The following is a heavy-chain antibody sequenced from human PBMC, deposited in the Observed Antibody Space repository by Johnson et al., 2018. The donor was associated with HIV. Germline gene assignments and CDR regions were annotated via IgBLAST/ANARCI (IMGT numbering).Heavy chain of an antibody. V-gene: IGHV3-23*04. D-gene: IGHD1-26*01. CDR3: AREGAWEVRPGAFDI. J-gene: IGHJ3*02. Sequence: EQLVESGGGLVQPGGSLRLSCAASGFTFISYAMSWVRQAPGKGLEWVSTISGRGGSTYSADSVKGSFSISRDNSKNTLYLQTNSLRVEDTAVYYCAREGAWEVRPGAFDIWGQGTMVTVSS. CDR1: GFTFISYA. CDR2: ISGRGGST.